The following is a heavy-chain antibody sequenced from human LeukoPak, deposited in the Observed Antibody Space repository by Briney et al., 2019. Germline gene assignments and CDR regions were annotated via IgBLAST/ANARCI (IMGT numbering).Heavy chain of an antibody. Sequence: ASVKVSCKASGYTFTGYYMHWVRQAPGQGLEWMGWINPNSGGTNYAQKFQGRVTMTRDTSISTAYMELSRLRSDDTAVYYCARDGAERSPVTTVTTSGFDPWGQGTLVTVSS. D-gene: IGHD4-11*01. CDR1: GYTFTGYY. V-gene: IGHV1-2*02. J-gene: IGHJ5*02. CDR3: ARDGAERSPVTTVTTSGFDP. CDR2: INPNSGGT.